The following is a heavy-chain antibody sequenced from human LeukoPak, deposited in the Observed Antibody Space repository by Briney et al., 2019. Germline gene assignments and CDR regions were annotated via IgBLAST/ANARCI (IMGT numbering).Heavy chain of an antibody. J-gene: IGHJ5*02. Sequence: SETLSLTCTVSGVSISSGNSYWGWIRQPPGKGLEWIGSIYYSGNTYYNASVKSRVTISVDTSRNQFSLKVSSVTAADTAVYYCVRDKKETMIRGRDRLRNWFDPWGQGTLVTVSS. CDR1: GVSISSGNSY. D-gene: IGHD3-10*01. CDR2: IYYSGNT. CDR3: VRDKKETMIRGRDRLRNWFDP. V-gene: IGHV4-39*07.